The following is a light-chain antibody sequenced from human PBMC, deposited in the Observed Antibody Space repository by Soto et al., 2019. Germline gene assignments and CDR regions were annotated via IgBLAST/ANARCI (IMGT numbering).Light chain of an antibody. CDR2: DAS. CDR1: QSVSSN. V-gene: IGKV3-15*01. Sequence: EMVMTQSPATLSVSPGERATLSCRASQSVSSNLAWYQQKPGQAPRLLIYDASTRATGIPARFSGSGSGTEFTHTISSLQSEDFAVYYCQQYNNWPPITFGQGTRLEIK. CDR3: QQYNNWPPIT. J-gene: IGKJ5*01.